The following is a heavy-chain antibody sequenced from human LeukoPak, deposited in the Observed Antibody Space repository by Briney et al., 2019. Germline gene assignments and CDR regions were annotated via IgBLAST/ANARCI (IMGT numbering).Heavy chain of an antibody. J-gene: IGHJ6*02. Sequence: ASVKVSCKSSGYTFTSYGISWVRQAPGQELEFMGWINTYDGNTNYAQSVQGRVTVTTDTPTGTAYMELRSLRYDDTDVYYCARGGADSYYHYYSMDVWGQGTTVTVSS. D-gene: IGHD2-21*01. CDR3: ARGGADSYYHYYSMDV. V-gene: IGHV1-18*01. CDR1: GYTFTSYG. CDR2: INTYDGNT.